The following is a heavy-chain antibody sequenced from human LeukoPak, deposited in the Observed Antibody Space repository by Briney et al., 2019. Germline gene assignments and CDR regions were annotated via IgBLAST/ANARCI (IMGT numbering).Heavy chain of an antibody. D-gene: IGHD3-10*01. Sequence: GGSLRLSCAASGFTLSDYYMSWIRQAPGKGLEWVSYISSSGSTIYYADSVKGRFTISRDNAKNSLYLQMNSLRAEDTAVYYCARDQAITMVRGDLYGMDVWGQGTTVTVSS. J-gene: IGHJ6*02. CDR1: GFTLSDYY. CDR3: ARDQAITMVRGDLYGMDV. V-gene: IGHV3-11*01. CDR2: ISSSGSTI.